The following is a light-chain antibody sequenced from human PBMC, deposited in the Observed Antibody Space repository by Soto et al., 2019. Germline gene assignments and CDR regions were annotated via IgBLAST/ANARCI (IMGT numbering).Light chain of an antibody. CDR3: QQYTYWPRR. J-gene: IGKJ1*01. Sequence: EIVMTQSPATPSVSPGERATLSCRASQSVGANLAWYQQKPGQAPRLLIYGASTRAAGISPRFSGGGSGTEVTLTVSSLQSEEFGVYYCQQYTYWPRRFGHGTKVGIK. CDR1: QSVGAN. CDR2: GAS. V-gene: IGKV3-15*01.